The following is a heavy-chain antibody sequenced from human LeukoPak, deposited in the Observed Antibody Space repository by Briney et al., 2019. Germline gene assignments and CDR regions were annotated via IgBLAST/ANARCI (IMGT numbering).Heavy chain of an antibody. J-gene: IGHJ4*02. CDR3: ARSGMCSGGSCYSDY. Sequence: GESLKISCKGSGYSFASYWIGWVRQMPGKGLEWMGIIYPGDSDARYSPSFQGQVTLSADKSISTAYLQWSSLKASDTAMYYCARSGMCSGGSCYSDYWGQGTLVTVSS. V-gene: IGHV5-51*01. D-gene: IGHD2-15*01. CDR1: GYSFASYW. CDR2: IYPGDSDA.